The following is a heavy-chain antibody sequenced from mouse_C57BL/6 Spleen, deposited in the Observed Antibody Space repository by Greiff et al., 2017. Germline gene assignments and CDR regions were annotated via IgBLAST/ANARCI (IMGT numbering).Heavy chain of an antibody. CDR3: ARGIYYYGSSYFDY. Sequence: QVQLQQSGAELVRPGASVKLSCKASGYTFTDYYINWVKQRPGQGLEWIARIYPGSGNTYYNEKFKGKATLTAEKSSSTAYMQLSSLTSEDSAVYFCARGIYYYGSSYFDYWGQGTTLTVSS. CDR1: GYTFTDYY. V-gene: IGHV1-76*01. J-gene: IGHJ2*01. D-gene: IGHD1-1*01. CDR2: IYPGSGNT.